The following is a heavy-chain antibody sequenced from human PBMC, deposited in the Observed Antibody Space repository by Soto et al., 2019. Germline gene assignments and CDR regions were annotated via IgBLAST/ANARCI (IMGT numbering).Heavy chain of an antibody. J-gene: IGHJ6*03. D-gene: IGHD5-18*01. CDR1: GGTFSSYA. V-gene: IGHV1-69*10. CDR2: IIPILGIA. Sequence: SVKVSCKASGGTFSSYAISWVRQAPGQGLEWMGGIIPILGIANYAQKFQGRVTITADKSTSTAYMELSSLRSEDTAVYYCARDAVDTAMVRVRDYYYYYMDVWGKGTTVTVSS. CDR3: ARDAVDTAMVRVRDYYYYYMDV.